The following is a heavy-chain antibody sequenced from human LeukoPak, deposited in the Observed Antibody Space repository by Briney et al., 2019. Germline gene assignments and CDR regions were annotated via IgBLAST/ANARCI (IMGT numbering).Heavy chain of an antibody. D-gene: IGHD6-13*01. V-gene: IGHV1-69*04. J-gene: IGHJ4*02. Sequence: SVKVSCKASGYTFTSYAMNWVRQAPGQGLEWMGRIIPILGIANYAQKFQGRVTITADKSTSTAYMELSSLRSEDTAVYYCARGLGGAAAGTYYWGQGTLVTVSS. CDR2: IIPILGIA. CDR1: GYTFTSYA. CDR3: ARGLGGAAAGTYY.